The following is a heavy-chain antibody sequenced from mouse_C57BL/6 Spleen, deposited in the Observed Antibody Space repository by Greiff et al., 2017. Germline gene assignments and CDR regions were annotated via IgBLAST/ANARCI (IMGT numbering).Heavy chain of an antibody. J-gene: IGHJ4*01. CDR2: IRLKSDNYAT. Sequence: EVQGVESGGGLVQPGGSMKLSCVASGFTFSNYWMNWVRQSPEKGLEWVAQIRLKSDNYATHYAESVKGRFTISRDDSKSSVYLQMNNLRAEDTGIYYCTGGSNYAMDYWGQGTSVTVSS. CDR1: GFTFSNYW. CDR3: TGGSNYAMDY. D-gene: IGHD1-1*01. V-gene: IGHV6-3*01.